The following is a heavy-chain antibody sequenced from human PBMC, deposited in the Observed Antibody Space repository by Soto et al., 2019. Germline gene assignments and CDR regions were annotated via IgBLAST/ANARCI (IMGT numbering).Heavy chain of an antibody. J-gene: IGHJ4*02. CDR3: ASFKVNDRELDY. CDR1: GGSISSSNW. V-gene: IGHV4-4*02. CDR2: IYHSGST. Sequence: TLSLTCAVSGGSISSSNWWSWVRQPPGKGLEWIGEIYHSGSTNYNPSLKSRVTISVDKSKNQFSLKLSSVTAADTAVYYCASFKVNDRELDYWGQGTLVTVSS. D-gene: IGHD1-1*01.